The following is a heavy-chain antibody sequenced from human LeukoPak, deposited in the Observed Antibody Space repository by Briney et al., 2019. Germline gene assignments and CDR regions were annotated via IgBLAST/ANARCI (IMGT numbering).Heavy chain of an antibody. CDR1: GFTFSSYI. CDR3: ARDYYYGLGSYYNNWFDP. V-gene: IGHV3-21*01. CDR2: ISSSSSYI. D-gene: IGHD3-10*01. J-gene: IGHJ5*02. Sequence: AGGSLRLSCAASGFTFSSYIMNWVRQAPGKGLEWVSSISSSSSYIYYADSVKGRFTISRDNAKNSLYLQMNSLRAEDTAVYYCARDYYYGLGSYYNNWFDPWGQGTLVTVSS.